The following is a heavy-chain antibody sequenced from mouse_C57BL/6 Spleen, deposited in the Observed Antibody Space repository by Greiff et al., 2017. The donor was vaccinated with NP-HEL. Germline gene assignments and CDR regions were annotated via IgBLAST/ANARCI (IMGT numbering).Heavy chain of an antibody. Sequence: EVKLMESEGGLVQPGSSMKLSCTASGFTFSDYYMAWVRQVPEKGLEWVANINYDGSSTYYLDSLKSRFIISRDNAKNILYLQMSSLKSEDTATYYCARARRGYFDVWGTGTTVTVSS. CDR3: ARARRGYFDV. CDR1: GFTFSDYY. V-gene: IGHV5-16*01. CDR2: INYDGSST. J-gene: IGHJ1*03.